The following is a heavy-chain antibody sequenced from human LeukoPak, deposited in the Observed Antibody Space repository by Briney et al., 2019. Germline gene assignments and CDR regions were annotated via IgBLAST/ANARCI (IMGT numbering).Heavy chain of an antibody. CDR1: GFTFSSYS. V-gene: IGHV3-21*01. CDR2: ISSSSSYI. J-gene: IGHJ4*02. Sequence: GGSLRLSCAASGFTFSSYSMNWVRQAPGKGLEWVSSISSSSSYIYYADSVKGRFTISRDNAKNSLYLQMNSLRAEDTAVYYCARGDSSGWYAPYYFDYWGQGTLVTVSS. D-gene: IGHD6-19*01. CDR3: ARGDSSGWYAPYYFDY.